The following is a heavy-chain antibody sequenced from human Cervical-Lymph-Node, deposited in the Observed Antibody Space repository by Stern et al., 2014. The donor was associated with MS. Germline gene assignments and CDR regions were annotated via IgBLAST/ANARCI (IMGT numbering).Heavy chain of an antibody. V-gene: IGHV1-46*01. Sequence: QLVQSGAEVTKPGASVKVSCTACGYTFTSYYMHWVRQAPGHGLEWMGIINPSGGSISYAQKFQGRVTMTRDTSTSTVYMEVSSLRSEDTAVYYCAREVAGHRLGMMDVWGQGTTVTVSS. CDR3: AREVAGHRLGMMDV. D-gene: IGHD6-19*01. CDR1: GYTFTSYY. J-gene: IGHJ6*02. CDR2: INPSGGSI.